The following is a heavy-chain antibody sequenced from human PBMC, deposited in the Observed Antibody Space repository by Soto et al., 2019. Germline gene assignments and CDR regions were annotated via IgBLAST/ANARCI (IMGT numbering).Heavy chain of an antibody. V-gene: IGHV4-39*01. Sequence: SETLSLTCTVSGGSISSSSYYWGWIRQPPGKGLEWIGSIYYSGSTYYNPSLKSRVTISVDTSKNQFSLKLSSVTAADTAVYYCAGPSVPAAYYYYYGMDVWGQGTTVTV. J-gene: IGHJ6*02. CDR1: GGSISSSSYY. D-gene: IGHD2-2*01. CDR2: IYYSGST. CDR3: AGPSVPAAYYYYYGMDV.